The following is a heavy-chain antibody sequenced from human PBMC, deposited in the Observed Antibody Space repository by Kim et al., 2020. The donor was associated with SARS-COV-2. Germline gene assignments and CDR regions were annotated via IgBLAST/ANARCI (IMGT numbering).Heavy chain of an antibody. V-gene: IGHV3-30-3*01. J-gene: IGHJ6*02. CDR1: GFTFSSYA. CDR2: ISYDGSNK. D-gene: IGHD1-1*01. Sequence: GGSLRLSCAASGFTFSSYAMHWVRQAPGKGLEWVAVISYDGSNKYYADSVKGRFTISRDNSKNTLYLQMNSLRAEDTAVYYCARDRRGTPSRGYGMDVWGQGTTVTVSS. CDR3: ARDRRGTPSRGYGMDV.